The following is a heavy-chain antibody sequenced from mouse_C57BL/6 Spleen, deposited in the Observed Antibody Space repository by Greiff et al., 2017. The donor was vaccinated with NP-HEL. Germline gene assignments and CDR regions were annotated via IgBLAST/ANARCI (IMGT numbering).Heavy chain of an antibody. V-gene: IGHV1-52*01. D-gene: IGHD2-2*01. CDR1: GYTFTSYW. CDR2: IDPSDSET. Sequence: VQLQQPGAELVRPGSSVKLSCKASGYTFTSYWMHWVKQRPIQGLEWIGNIDPSDSETHYNQKFKDKATLTVDKSSSTAYMQLSSLTSEDSAVYYCARSYGYEYYFDYWGQGTTLTVSS. CDR3: ARSYGYEYYFDY. J-gene: IGHJ2*01.